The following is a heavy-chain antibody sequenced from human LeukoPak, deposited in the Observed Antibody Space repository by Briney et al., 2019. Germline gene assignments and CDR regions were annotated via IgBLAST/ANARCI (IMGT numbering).Heavy chain of an antibody. CDR2: IYYSGST. CDR1: GGSISSYY. Sequence: SETLSLTCTVSGGSISSYYWSWIRQPPGKGLEWIGYIYYSGSTNYNPSLKSRATISVDTSKNQFSLKLSSVTAADTAVYYCARHNFSLKVIPYYFDYWGQGTLVTVSS. J-gene: IGHJ4*02. D-gene: IGHD3-16*02. V-gene: IGHV4-59*08. CDR3: ARHNFSLKVIPYYFDY.